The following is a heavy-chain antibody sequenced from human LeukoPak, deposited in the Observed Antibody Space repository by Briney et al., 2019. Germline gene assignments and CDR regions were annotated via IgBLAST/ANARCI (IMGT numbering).Heavy chain of an antibody. Sequence: GGTLRLSCAASGFTFSSYGMSWVRQAPGKGLEWVSAISGSGGSTYYADSVKGRFTISRDNAKNSLYLQMNSLRAEDTALYYCASIAPGAFDIWGQGTMVTVSS. CDR1: GFTFSSYG. CDR2: ISGSGGST. CDR3: ASIAPGAFDI. J-gene: IGHJ3*02. V-gene: IGHV3-23*01. D-gene: IGHD6-13*01.